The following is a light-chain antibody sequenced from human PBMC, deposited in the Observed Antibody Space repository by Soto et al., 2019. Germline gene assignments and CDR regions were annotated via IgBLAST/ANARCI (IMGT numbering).Light chain of an antibody. CDR3: QQRSNWPTIT. V-gene: IGKV3-11*01. Sequence: EIVLTQSPATLSLSPGETATLPCRASQSVSGYIAWYQQKPCQAPRLLIYDASNRATGIPARFSGSGCGTDFTLTISSLEPEDFAVYYCQQRSNWPTITFGQGTRLEIK. CDR1: QSVSGY. J-gene: IGKJ5*01. CDR2: DAS.